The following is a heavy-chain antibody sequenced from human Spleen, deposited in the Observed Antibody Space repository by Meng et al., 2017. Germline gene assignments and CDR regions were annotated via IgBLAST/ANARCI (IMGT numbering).Heavy chain of an antibody. V-gene: IGHV4-34*01. CDR3: ARGPTTMAHDFDY. J-gene: IGHJ4*02. CDR2: INHSGST. D-gene: IGHD4-11*01. Sequence: QVQLHPWGAGLLKPSETLSLPCVVSGGSFSDYYWSWIRQPPGKGLEWIGEINHSGSTNYNPSLESRATISVDTSQNNLSLKLSSVTAADSAVYYCARGPTTMAHDFDYWGQGTLVTVSS. CDR1: GGSFSDYY.